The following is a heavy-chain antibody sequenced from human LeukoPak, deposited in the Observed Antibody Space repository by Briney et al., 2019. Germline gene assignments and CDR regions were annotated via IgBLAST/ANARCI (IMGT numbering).Heavy chain of an antibody. CDR1: GGSISSGGYY. V-gene: IGHV4-30-2*01. J-gene: IGHJ5*02. CDR2: IYHSGST. D-gene: IGHD2-2*03. Sequence: SQTLSLTCTVSGGSISSGGYYWSWIRQPPGKGLEWIGYIYHSGSTYYNPSLKSRVTISVDRSKNQFSLKLSSVTAADTAVYYCARGGLNRVGIVVVPAAKRHWFDPWGQGTLVTVSS. CDR3: ARGGLNRVGIVVVPAAKRHWFDP.